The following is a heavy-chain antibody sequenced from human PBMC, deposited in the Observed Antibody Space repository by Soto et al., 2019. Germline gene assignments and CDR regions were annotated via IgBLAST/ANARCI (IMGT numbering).Heavy chain of an antibody. J-gene: IGHJ4*02. CDR1: GFTFSSYA. Sequence: EVQLLESGGGSVQPGGSLRLSCAASGFTFSSYAMHWVRRPPGKGLEWVSSISGSGGTAYYADSVKGRFSISRDSLVNTLYLQVNSLRAADTAVYYCAKGPGQNSNFDYWGQGTLVTVSP. V-gene: IGHV3-23*01. D-gene: IGHD1-7*01. CDR2: ISGSGGTA. CDR3: AKGPGQNSNFDY.